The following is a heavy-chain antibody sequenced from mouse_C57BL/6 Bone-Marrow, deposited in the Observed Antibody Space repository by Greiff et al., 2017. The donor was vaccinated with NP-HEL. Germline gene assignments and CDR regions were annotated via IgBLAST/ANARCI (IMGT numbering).Heavy chain of an antibody. CDR2: IDPENGDT. J-gene: IGHJ2*01. D-gene: IGHD2-1*01. V-gene: IGHV14-4*01. CDR3: TTERIYYGNPYYFDY. CDR1: GFNIKDDY. Sequence: VQLQQSGAELVRPGASVKLSCTASGFNIKDDYMHWVKQRPEQGLEWIGWIDPENGDTEYASKFQGKATITADTSSNTAYLQLSSLTSEDTAVYYCTTERIYYGNPYYFDYWGQGTTLTVSS.